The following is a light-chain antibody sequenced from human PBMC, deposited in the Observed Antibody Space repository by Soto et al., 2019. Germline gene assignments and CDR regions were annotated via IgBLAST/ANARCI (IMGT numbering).Light chain of an antibody. J-gene: IGKJ1*01. CDR3: QQRSNWWT. V-gene: IGKV1-5*03. CDR2: KAS. Sequence: SQMPQSPSTLSASVGARVTITCRASQSISSWLAWYQQKPGKAPKLLIYKASTLKSGVPSRFSGSGSGTEFTLTISSLEPEDFAVYYCQQRSNWWTFGQGTKVDI. CDR1: QSISSW.